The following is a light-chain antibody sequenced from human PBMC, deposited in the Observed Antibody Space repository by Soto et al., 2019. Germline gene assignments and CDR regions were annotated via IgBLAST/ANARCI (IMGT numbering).Light chain of an antibody. Sequence: EIVMTQSPATLSVSPGERATLSCRSSQSVSSNLAWYQQKPGQAPRLLIYGASTRATGIPARFSGSGSVTEFNLTISSLQSEEFAVYYCQQYNNWPPRGTFGQGTKVEIK. CDR3: QQYNNWPPRGT. J-gene: IGKJ1*01. CDR1: QSVSSN. CDR2: GAS. V-gene: IGKV3D-15*01.